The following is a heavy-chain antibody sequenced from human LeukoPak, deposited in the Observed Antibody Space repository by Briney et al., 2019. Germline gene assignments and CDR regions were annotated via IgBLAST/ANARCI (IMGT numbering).Heavy chain of an antibody. CDR2: IFYSGST. J-gene: IGHJ4*02. Sequence: SETLSLTCTVSGGSISSSSYYWGWIRQPPGKGLEWIGNIFYSGSTYYNPSLKSRVTISVDTSKNQFSLKLSSVTAADTAVYYCAREPGRRLATYYFDYWGQGTLVTVSS. D-gene: IGHD6-19*01. V-gene: IGHV4-39*07. CDR3: AREPGRRLATYYFDY. CDR1: GGSISSSSYY.